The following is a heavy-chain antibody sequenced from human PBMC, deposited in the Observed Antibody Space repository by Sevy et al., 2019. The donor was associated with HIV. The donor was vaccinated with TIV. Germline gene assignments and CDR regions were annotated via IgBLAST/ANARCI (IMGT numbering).Heavy chain of an antibody. Sequence: GGSLRLSCAASGFTFSSYGMHWVRQAPGKGLEWVAFIRYDGSNKYYADSVKGRFTISRDNSKNTLYLQMNSLRAEDTAVYYCAKDPREGYSSGWYRGYFDYWGQGTLVTVSS. D-gene: IGHD6-19*01. CDR2: IRYDGSNK. J-gene: IGHJ4*02. CDR1: GFTFSSYG. CDR3: AKDPREGYSSGWYRGYFDY. V-gene: IGHV3-30*02.